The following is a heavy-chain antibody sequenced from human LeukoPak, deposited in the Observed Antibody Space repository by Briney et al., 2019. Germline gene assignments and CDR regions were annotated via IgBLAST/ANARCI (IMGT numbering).Heavy chain of an antibody. J-gene: IGHJ4*02. Sequence: SETLSLTCNVSGGSISTTTNSWGWAWIRQRPGKGLEWIGSIYYGGSPYYTSSLKSRVTISVDTSKNQFSLKLASLTAADTAVYYCAGGARVYYFGGYFDYWGQGTLVTVSS. CDR1: GGSISTTTNS. D-gene: IGHD3-10*01. CDR2: IYYGGSP. V-gene: IGHV4-39*01. CDR3: AGGARVYYFGGYFDY.